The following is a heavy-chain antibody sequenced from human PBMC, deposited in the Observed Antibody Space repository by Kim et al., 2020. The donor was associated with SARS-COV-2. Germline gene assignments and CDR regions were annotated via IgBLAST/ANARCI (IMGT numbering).Heavy chain of an antibody. CDR1: GYTFSDYK. J-gene: IGHJ4*02. CDR3: ARDRNSAGDDY. V-gene: IGHV1-2*06. Sequence: ASVKVSCKTSGYTFSDYKIHWVRQAPGQGLEWVGRINPDTGDTNYAQKFQGRVTMTRDTFVTTVYMELSRLTSDDTAVYYCARDRNSAGDDYWGLGTQVT. D-gene: IGHD1-1*01. CDR2: INPDTGDT.